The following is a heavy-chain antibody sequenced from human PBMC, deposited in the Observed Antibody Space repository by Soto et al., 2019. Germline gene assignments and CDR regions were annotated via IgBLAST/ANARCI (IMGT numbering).Heavy chain of an antibody. V-gene: IGHV4-31*03. CDR2: IYYSGST. CDR3: ARGLADYDILTGYYGLDGMDV. Sequence: PSETLSLTCTVSGGSISSGGYYWSWIRQHPGKGLEWIGYIYYSGSTYYNPSLKSRVTISVDTSKNQFSLKLSSVTAADTAVYYCARGLADYDILTGYYGLDGMDVWGQGPTVTVSS. D-gene: IGHD3-9*01. J-gene: IGHJ6*02. CDR1: GGSISSGGYY.